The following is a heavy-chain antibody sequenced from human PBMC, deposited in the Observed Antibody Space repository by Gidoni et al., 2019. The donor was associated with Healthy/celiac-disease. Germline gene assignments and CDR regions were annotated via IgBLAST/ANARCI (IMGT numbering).Heavy chain of an antibody. CDR1: GGSVSSSSYY. V-gene: IGHV4-61*01. CDR2: IYYSGST. Sequence: QVQLQESGPGLVKPSETLSLTCTVSGGSVSSSSYYWSWIRQPPGKGLEWIGYIYYSGSTNYNPSLKSRVTISVDTSKDQFSLKLSSVTAADTAVYYCARGPGLRFLENYGMDVWGQGTTVTVSS. CDR3: ARGPGLRFLENYGMDV. J-gene: IGHJ6*02. D-gene: IGHD3-3*01.